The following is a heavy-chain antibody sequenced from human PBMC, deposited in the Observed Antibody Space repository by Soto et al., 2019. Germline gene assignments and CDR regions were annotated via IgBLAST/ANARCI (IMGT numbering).Heavy chain of an antibody. CDR2: ITFSGNTV. V-gene: IGHV3-11*01. CDR1: GFTFSDSY. Sequence: GGSLRLSCAASGFTFSDSYMSWIRQAPGKGLEWISYITFSGNTVYYADSLKGRFTISRDNAKNSLYLQMNRLRSEDTAVYYCARDQHSYNWNHGPLGYGMDVWGQGTTVTVSS. CDR3: ARDQHSYNWNHGPLGYGMDV. J-gene: IGHJ6*02. D-gene: IGHD1-20*01.